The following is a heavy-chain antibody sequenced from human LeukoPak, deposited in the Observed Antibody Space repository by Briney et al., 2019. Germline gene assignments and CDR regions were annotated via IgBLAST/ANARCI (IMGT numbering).Heavy chain of an antibody. D-gene: IGHD2-15*01. CDR2: IYYSGST. J-gene: IGHJ4*02. CDR1: GGSISSYY. V-gene: IGHV4-59*08. CDR3: ARHNRAALGVVVAESPYYFDY. Sequence: PSETLSLTCTVSGGSISSYYWSWLRQPPGKGLEWIGYIYYSGSTNYNPSLKSRVTISVDTSKNQFSLKLSSVTAADTAVYYCARHNRAALGVVVAESPYYFDYWGQGTLVTVSS.